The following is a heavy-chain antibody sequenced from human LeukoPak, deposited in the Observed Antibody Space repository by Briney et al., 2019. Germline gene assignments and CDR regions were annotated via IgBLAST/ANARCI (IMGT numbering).Heavy chain of an antibody. D-gene: IGHD3-3*01. CDR2: INHSGST. Sequence: SETLSLTCAVYGGSFSGYYWSWIRQPPGKGLEWIGEINHSGSTNYNPSLKSRVTISVDTAKNQFSLKLSSVTAADTAVYYCATRRFDFWSGYSLAFDYWGQGTLVTVSS. CDR3: ATRRFDFWSGYSLAFDY. CDR1: GGSFSGYY. V-gene: IGHV4-34*01. J-gene: IGHJ4*02.